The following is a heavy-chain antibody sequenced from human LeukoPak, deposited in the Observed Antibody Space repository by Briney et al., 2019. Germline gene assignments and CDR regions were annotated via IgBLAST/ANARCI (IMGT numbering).Heavy chain of an antibody. J-gene: IGHJ4*02. V-gene: IGHV4-38-2*02. CDR1: GYSISTGYY. CDR3: ARLSTVTTSFDY. CDR2: FYHGGST. Sequence: PSETLSLTCTVSGYSISTGYYWDWIRQPPGKGLEWIGTFYHGGSTYYNPSLKSRVTMSVDTSKNQFSLKLSSVTAADTAVYYCARLSTVTTSFDYWGQGTLVTVSS. D-gene: IGHD4-17*01.